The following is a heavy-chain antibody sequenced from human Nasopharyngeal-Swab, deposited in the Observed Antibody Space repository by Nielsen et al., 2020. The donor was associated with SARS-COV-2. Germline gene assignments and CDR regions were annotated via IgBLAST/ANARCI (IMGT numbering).Heavy chain of an antibody. Sequence: SLKISCAASGFTFDDYAMHWVRQAPGKGLEWVSGISWNSGSIGYADSVKGRFTISRDNAKNSLHLQMNSLRAEDTALYYCATLGGYSGYDSEYGMDVWGQGTTVTVSS. D-gene: IGHD5-12*01. CDR3: ATLGGYSGYDSEYGMDV. J-gene: IGHJ6*02. CDR1: GFTFDDYA. V-gene: IGHV3-9*01. CDR2: ISWNSGSI.